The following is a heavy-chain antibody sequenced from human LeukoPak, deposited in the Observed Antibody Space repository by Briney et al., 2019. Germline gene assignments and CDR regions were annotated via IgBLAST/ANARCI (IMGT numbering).Heavy chain of an antibody. CDR3: AREIISRAGYSGYDKGGHYYYYGMDV. Sequence: GSLRLSGAASGFTVSSNYMSWVRQAPGKGLGWGSVIYSGGSTYYADSVKGRFTISRDNSKNTLYLQMNSLRAEDTAVYYCAREIISRAGYSGYDKGGHYYYYGMDVWGQGTTVTVSS. D-gene: IGHD5-12*01. CDR1: GFTVSSNY. V-gene: IGHV3-53*01. CDR2: IYSGGST. J-gene: IGHJ6*02.